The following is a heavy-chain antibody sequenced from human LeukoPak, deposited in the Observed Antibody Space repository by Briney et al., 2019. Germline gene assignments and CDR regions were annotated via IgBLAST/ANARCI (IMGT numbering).Heavy chain of an antibody. D-gene: IGHD4-4*01. J-gene: IGHJ6*02. CDR2: IYHSGST. Sequence: SQTLSLTCAVSGGSISSGGYSWSWIRQPPGKGLEWIGYIYHSGSTYYNPSLKSRVTISVDRSKNQFSLKLSSVTAADTAVYYCARHSTSNYGKYGMDVWGQGTTVTVSS. CDR1: GGSISSGGYS. V-gene: IGHV4-30-2*01. CDR3: ARHSTSNYGKYGMDV.